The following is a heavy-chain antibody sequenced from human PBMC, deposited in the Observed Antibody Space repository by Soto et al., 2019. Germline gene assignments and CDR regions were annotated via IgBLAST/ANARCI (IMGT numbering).Heavy chain of an antibody. D-gene: IGHD2-21*02. CDR1: GFTFSGYS. Sequence: SCAASGFTFSGYSMNWVRQAPGKGLEWVASISTRSDIYYADSVKGRFTISRDNAKNSVSLQMNSLRAEDTAVYYCAREETAWPLAYGLDVWGQGTTVTVSS. V-gene: IGHV3-21*01. CDR2: ISTRSDI. J-gene: IGHJ6*02. CDR3: AREETAWPLAYGLDV.